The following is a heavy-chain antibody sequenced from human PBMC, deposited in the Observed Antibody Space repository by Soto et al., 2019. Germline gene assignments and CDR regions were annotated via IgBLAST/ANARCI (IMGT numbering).Heavy chain of an antibody. CDR1: GFTFSDYY. CDR3: ARKPRNNWYLSWFDP. V-gene: IGHV3-11*05. Sequence: QVQLVESGGGLVTPGGSLRLSCAASGFTFSDYYMTWIRQAPGKGLEWISYIGSSGSSTNYADSVKGRFTISRDNAHNSLYLQMNSLRAEDTAVYYCARKPRNNWYLSWFDPWGLGTLVTVSS. D-gene: IGHD1-1*01. CDR2: IGSSGSST. J-gene: IGHJ5*02.